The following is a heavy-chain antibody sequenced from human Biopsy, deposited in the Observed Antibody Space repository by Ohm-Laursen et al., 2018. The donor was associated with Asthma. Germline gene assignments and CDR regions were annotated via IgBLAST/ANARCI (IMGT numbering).Heavy chain of an antibody. CDR2: INSVFGTT. J-gene: IGHJ4*02. Sequence: SVKVSCKSLGGTFNTYVIGWVRQAPGRGLEWMGGINSVFGTTTYPQKFQGRVTITADDSTSTVYMESSSLRSEDTAVYYCARKAGSCISRTCYSLDFWGQGTLVTVSS. CDR1: GGTFNTYV. V-gene: IGHV1-69*13. D-gene: IGHD2-2*01. CDR3: ARKAGSCISRTCYSLDF.